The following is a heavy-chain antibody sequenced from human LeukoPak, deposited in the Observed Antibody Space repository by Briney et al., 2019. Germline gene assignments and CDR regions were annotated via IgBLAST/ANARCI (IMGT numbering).Heavy chain of an antibody. CDR1: GYTFTSYY. D-gene: IGHD3-16*01. Sequence: ASVKVSCKASGYTFTSYYMHWVRQARGQGLEWMGIINPSGGSTSYAQKFQGRVTMTRDMSTSTVYMELSSLRSEDTAVYYCAREVGGIGFDYWGQGTLVTVSS. V-gene: IGHV1-46*01. CDR3: AREVGGIGFDY. CDR2: INPSGGST. J-gene: IGHJ4*02.